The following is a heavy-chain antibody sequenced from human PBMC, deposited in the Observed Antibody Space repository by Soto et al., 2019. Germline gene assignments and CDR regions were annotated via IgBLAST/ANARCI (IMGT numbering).Heavy chain of an antibody. Sequence: ASVKVSCKASGGTFSSYAISWVRQAPGQGLEWMGGIIPIFGTANYAQKFQGRVTITADESTSTAYMELSSLRSEDPAVYYCARVPGGGDYYYYCMDVWCQGTTVAVSS. J-gene: IGHJ6*02. V-gene: IGHV1-69*13. CDR1: GGTFSSYA. D-gene: IGHD2-2*01. CDR3: ARVPGGGDYYYYCMDV. CDR2: IIPIFGTA.